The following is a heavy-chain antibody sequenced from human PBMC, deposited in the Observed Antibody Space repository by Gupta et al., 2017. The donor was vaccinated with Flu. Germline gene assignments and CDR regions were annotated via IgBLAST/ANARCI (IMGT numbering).Heavy chain of an antibody. CDR3: AANRRDWSGPSCFRHVVS. V-gene: IGHV4-39*01. J-gene: IGHJ5*02. D-gene: IGHD3-3*01. CDR2: INYSGST. CDR1: GASISSTSYY. Sequence: QLQMQESGPGLVKPSETLSLSCTVSGASISSTSYYWGWIRQAPGQGLEWIGFINYSGSTFYNVARKRRVTIFKDMSKNQVFLTLSDVTDEERDRYYCAANRRDWSGPSCFRHVVSWGQGLLVTVSS.